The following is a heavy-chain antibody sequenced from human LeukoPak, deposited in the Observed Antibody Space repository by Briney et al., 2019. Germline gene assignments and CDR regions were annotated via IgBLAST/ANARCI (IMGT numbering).Heavy chain of an antibody. V-gene: IGHV1-8*03. J-gene: IGHJ6*03. CDR3: ARGSKLPVTIFGVVTYYYYYMDV. D-gene: IGHD3-3*01. Sequence: ASVKVSCKASGYTFTSYDINWVRQATGRGLEWMGWMNPNSGNTGYAQKFQGRVTITRNTSISTAYMELSSLRSEDTAVYYCARGSKLPVTIFGVVTYYYYYMDVWGKGTTVTVSS. CDR1: GYTFTSYD. CDR2: MNPNSGNT.